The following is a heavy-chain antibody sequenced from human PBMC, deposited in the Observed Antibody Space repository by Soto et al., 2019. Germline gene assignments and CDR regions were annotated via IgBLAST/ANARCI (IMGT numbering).Heavy chain of an antibody. J-gene: IGHJ4*02. CDR1: GYTFTSYA. CDR3: ARKGFDY. CDR2: INAGNGNT. V-gene: IGHV1-3*01. Sequence: ASVKVSCKASGYTFTSYAMHWVRQAPGQRLEWMGWINAGNGNTKYSQKFQGRVTMTRDTSTSTVYMELSSLRSEDTAVYYCARKGFDYWGQGTLVTVSS.